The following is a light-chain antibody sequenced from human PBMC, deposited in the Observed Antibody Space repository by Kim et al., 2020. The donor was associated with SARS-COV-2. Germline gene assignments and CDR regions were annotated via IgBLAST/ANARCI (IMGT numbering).Light chain of an antibody. CDR2: GAF. Sequence: EIVLTQSPGTLSLSPGERATLSCRASQSVSSSDLAWYQQKPGQAPRLLISGAFSRATGIPDRFSGSGSGTDFTLTISRLEPEDFAMYYCQQYGGSPPLTFGGGTKVDIK. J-gene: IGKJ4*01. V-gene: IGKV3-20*01. CDR3: QQYGGSPPLT. CDR1: QSVSSSD.